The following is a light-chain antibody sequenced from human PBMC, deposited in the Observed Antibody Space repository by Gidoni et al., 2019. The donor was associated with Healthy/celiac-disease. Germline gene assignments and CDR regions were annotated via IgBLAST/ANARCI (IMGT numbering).Light chain of an antibody. CDR3: QQYNSYWT. CDR1: QSISSW. J-gene: IGKJ1*01. CDR2: DAS. V-gene: IGKV1-5*01. Sequence: GDRVTITCRASQSISSWLAWYQQKPGKAPKLLIYDASSLESGVPSRFSGSGSGTEFTLTISSLQPDDFATYYCQQYNSYWTFGQGTKVEIK.